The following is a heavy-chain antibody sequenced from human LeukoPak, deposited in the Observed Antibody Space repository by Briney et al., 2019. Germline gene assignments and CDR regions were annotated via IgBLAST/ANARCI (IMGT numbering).Heavy chain of an antibody. J-gene: IGHJ4*02. V-gene: IGHV3-48*01. CDR3: AMSVTTVHYFDY. D-gene: IGHD4-17*01. Sequence: PGGSLRLSCAASGFTFSSYTMNWVRQAPGKGLEWVSYISSSSSTIYYADSVKGRFTISRDNAKKSLYLQMNSLRVDDTAVYYCAMSVTTVHYFDYWGQGTLVTVSS. CDR2: ISSSSSTI. CDR1: GFTFSSYT.